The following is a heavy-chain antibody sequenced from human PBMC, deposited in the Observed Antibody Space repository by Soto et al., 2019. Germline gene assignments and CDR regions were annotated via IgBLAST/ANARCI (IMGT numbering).Heavy chain of an antibody. CDR2: TYYRSKWYN. J-gene: IGHJ6*02. D-gene: IGHD6-19*01. CDR3: ASGVSGIAVAGNAPYYGLDV. Sequence: PSQTLSLTCAISGDSVSSNSAAWNWIRQSPSRGLEWLGGTYYRSKWYNDYAVSVKSRITINPDTSKNQFSLQLNSVTPEDTAVYHCASGVSGIAVAGNAPYYGLDVWGQGTTVTVSS. V-gene: IGHV6-1*01. CDR1: GDSVSSNSAA.